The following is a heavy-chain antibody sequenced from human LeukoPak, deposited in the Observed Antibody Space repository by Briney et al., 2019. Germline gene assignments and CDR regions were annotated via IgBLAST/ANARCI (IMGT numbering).Heavy chain of an antibody. Sequence: ASVKVSCKASGYTFTRYAIHWVRQAPGQRLEWMGWINADNGNTKYSQEFQGRVTITRDTSATTVYMELSSLRSDDMAVYYCALYNYWGQGTLVTVSS. D-gene: IGHD2-2*02. CDR2: INADNGNT. CDR1: GYTFTRYA. V-gene: IGHV1-3*03. CDR3: ALYNY. J-gene: IGHJ4*02.